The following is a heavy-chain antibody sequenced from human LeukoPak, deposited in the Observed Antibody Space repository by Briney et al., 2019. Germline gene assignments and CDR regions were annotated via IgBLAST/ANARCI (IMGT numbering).Heavy chain of an antibody. CDR1: GYTFTSYG. CDR3: ARDNSVRDEAWWFNP. Sequence: ASVKVSCKASGYTFTSYGISWVRQAPGQGLEWMGWISAYNGNTNYAQKLQGRVTMTTDTSTSTDYLELSSLRSEDTAVYYCARDNSVRDEAWWFNPWGQGTLVTVSS. D-gene: IGHD5-24*01. J-gene: IGHJ5*02. V-gene: IGHV1-18*01. CDR2: ISAYNGNT.